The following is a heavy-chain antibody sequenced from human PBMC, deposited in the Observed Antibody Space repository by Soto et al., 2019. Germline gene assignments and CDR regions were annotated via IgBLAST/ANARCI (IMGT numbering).Heavy chain of an antibody. CDR3: ARHMITFGGVIADY. CDR1: GGSFSGYY. J-gene: IGHJ4*02. D-gene: IGHD3-16*02. Sequence: QVQLQQWGAGLLKPSETLSLTCAVYGGSFSGYYWRWIRQPPGKGLEWIGEINHSGSTNYNPSLKSRVTISVDTSKNQFSLKLSSVTAADTAVYYCARHMITFGGVIADYWGQGTLVTVSS. CDR2: INHSGST. V-gene: IGHV4-34*01.